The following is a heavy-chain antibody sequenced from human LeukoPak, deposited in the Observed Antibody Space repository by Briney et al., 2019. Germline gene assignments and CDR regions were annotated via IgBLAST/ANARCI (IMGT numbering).Heavy chain of an antibody. D-gene: IGHD2-2*02. V-gene: IGHV3-30*02. J-gene: IGHJ4*02. CDR1: GFTFSSYG. Sequence: GGSLRLSCAASGFTFSSYGMHWVRQAPAKGLEGVALIRYDGSNKYYADSVKGRFTISRDNSKNTLYLQMNSLRAEDTAVYYCAKEDSDYCSSTSCYTFDYWGQGTLVTVSS. CDR3: AKEDSDYCSSTSCYTFDY. CDR2: IRYDGSNK.